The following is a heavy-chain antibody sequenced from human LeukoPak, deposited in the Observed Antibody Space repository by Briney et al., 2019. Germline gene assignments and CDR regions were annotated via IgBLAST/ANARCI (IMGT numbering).Heavy chain of an antibody. CDR3: TPDIVVVVAAT. D-gene: IGHD2-15*01. Sequence: GGSLRLSCAASGFTFSGSAMHWVRQASGKGLEWVGRIRSKANSYATAYAASVKGRFTISRDDSKNAAYLQMNSLKTEDTAVYYCTPDIVVVVAATWGQGTLVTVSS. CDR1: GFTFSGSA. J-gene: IGHJ5*02. V-gene: IGHV3-73*01. CDR2: IRSKANSYAT.